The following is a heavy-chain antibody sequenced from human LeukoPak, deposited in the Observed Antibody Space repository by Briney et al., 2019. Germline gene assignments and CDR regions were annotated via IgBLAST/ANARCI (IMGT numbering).Heavy chain of an antibody. V-gene: IGHV1-2*06. CDR3: ARGATAGTGDLGY. D-gene: IGHD7-27*01. Sequence: ASVKVSCKASGYTFTGHYMHWVRQPAGQGLEWMGRINPNSGGTNYAQKFQGRVTMTRDTSISTAYMELGRLRSDDTAVYYCARGATAGTGDLGYWGQGTLVTVSS. CDR2: INPNSGGT. J-gene: IGHJ4*02. CDR1: GYTFTGHY.